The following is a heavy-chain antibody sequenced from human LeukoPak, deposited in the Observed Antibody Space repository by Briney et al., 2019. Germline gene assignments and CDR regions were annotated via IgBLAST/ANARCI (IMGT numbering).Heavy chain of an antibody. J-gene: IGHJ3*02. Sequence: GGSLRLSCAASGFTFSNYEMNWVRQAPGKGLEWVSYISGSGNTIYYADSVKGRFTISRDNAKNSLYLQMNTLRAEDTALYYCARGGRANGVYDAFDIWGQGTIVTVSS. CDR1: GFTFSNYE. V-gene: IGHV3-48*03. CDR3: ARGGRANGVYDAFDI. D-gene: IGHD2-8*01. CDR2: ISGSGNTI.